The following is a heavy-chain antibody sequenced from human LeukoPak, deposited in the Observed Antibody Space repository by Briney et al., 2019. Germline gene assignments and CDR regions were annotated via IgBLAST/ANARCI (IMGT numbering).Heavy chain of an antibody. D-gene: IGHD3-16*01. J-gene: IGHJ3*02. CDR1: GFTFSSYA. CDR2: IWYDGSNK. V-gene: IGHV3-33*08. Sequence: GGSLRLSCAASGFTFSSYAMSWVRQAPGKGLEWVAVIWYDGSNKYYADSVKGRFTISRDNSKNTLYLQMNSLRAEDTAVYYCARDPLPVGGVTHNDAFDIWGQGTMVTVSS. CDR3: ARDPLPVGGVTHNDAFDI.